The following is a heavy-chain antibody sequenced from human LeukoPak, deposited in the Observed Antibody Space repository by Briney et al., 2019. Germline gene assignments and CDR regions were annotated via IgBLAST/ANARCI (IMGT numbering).Heavy chain of an antibody. CDR2: INSDGSWT. J-gene: IGHJ4*02. V-gene: IGHV3-74*01. CDR1: GSYW. CDR3: VSFYETY. Sequence: GGSLRLSCAASGSYWMHWVRQAPGKGLVWVSHINSDGSWTSYADSVKGRFTISKDNAKNTVYLQMNNLRAEGTAVYYCVSFYETYWGRGTLVTVSS. D-gene: IGHD2/OR15-2a*01.